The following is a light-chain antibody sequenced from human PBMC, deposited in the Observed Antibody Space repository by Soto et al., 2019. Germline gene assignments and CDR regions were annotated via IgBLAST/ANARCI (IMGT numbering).Light chain of an antibody. CDR3: QQHGSSSYT. V-gene: IGKV3-20*01. J-gene: IGKJ2*01. CDR1: QSVSSTY. CDR2: GAS. Sequence: EIVLTQSPGTLSLSPGERATLSCRASQSVSSTYLAWYQQNPGQAPRLLIYGASSRATGIPDRFSGSGSGTDCSLTICGPEPPYFAVYFCQQHGSSSYTFGQGTKLEIK.